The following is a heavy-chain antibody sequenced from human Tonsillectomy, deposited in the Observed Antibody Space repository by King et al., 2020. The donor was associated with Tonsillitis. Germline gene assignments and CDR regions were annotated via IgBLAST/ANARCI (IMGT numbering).Heavy chain of an antibody. D-gene: IGHD2-2*02. CDR1: NGSISSYY. Sequence: QLQESGPGLVKPSETLSLTCTVSNGSISSYYWSWIRQPAGKGLEWIGRIYTSGSTNYNPSLKSRVTMSVDTSKNQFSLKLSSVAAADTAVYYCTRGYCRSTSCYTHDFFDYWGQGTLVTVSS. CDR3: TRGYCRSTSCYTHDFFDY. CDR2: IYTSGST. J-gene: IGHJ4*02. V-gene: IGHV4-4*07.